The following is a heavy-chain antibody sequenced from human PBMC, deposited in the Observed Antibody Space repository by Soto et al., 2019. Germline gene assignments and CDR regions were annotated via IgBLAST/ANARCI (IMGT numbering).Heavy chain of an antibody. J-gene: IGHJ4*02. CDR3: ATLNSFGSDY. CDR2: IYSEGSGT. V-gene: IGHV3-74*01. D-gene: IGHD5-18*01. CDR1: GFTFSNFW. Sequence: GWSLRLSCAASGFTFSNFWMHWVRQAPGKGLVWVSRIYSEGSGTTYADSVKGRFTISRDNAKSTLYLQMNSLRAEDTAVYYCATLNSFGSDYWGRGTLVTVSS.